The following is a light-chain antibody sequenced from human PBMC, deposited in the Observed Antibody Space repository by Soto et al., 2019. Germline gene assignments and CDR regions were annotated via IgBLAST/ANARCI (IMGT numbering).Light chain of an antibody. CDR1: KTDIGVYDF. CDR3: KSYAGSNTYV. V-gene: IGLV2-8*01. Sequence: QSALTQPPSASGSPGQSVTISCTGTKTDIGVYDFVSWYQHHPGKAPRLIIYEVVHRPSGVPDRFSGSKSGNTASLTVSGLKAADEDDYFCKSYAGSNTYVFGSGTKLTVL. J-gene: IGLJ1*01. CDR2: EVV.